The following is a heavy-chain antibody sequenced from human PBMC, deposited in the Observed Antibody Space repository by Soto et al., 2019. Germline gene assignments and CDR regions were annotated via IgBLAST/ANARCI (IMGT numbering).Heavy chain of an antibody. CDR2: IIPIFGTA. V-gene: IGHV1-69*13. J-gene: IGHJ4*02. D-gene: IGHD2-21*02. CDR3: ARFNVRPPYCGGDCYSSGYFDY. CDR1: GGTFSSYA. Sequence: VASVKVSCKASGGTFSSYAISWVRQAPGQGLEWMGGIIPIFGTANYAQKFQGRVTITADESTSTAYMELSSLRTEDTAVYYCARFNVRPPYCGGDCYSSGYFDYGGQGTLVT.